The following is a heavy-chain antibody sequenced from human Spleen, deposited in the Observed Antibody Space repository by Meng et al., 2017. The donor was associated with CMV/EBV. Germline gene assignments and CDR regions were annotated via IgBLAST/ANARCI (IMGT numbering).Heavy chain of an antibody. CDR3: ARVGGVAGYFDY. D-gene: IGHD6-19*01. CDR1: GGSISRSSYY. V-gene: IGHV4-39*07. J-gene: IGHJ4*02. CDR2: IYYSGNT. Sequence: SETLSLTCSVSGGSISRSSYYWGWIRQPPGKGLEWIGSIYYSGNTYYNPSLKSRVTISVDTSKNQFSLRLSSVTTADTAVYYCARVGGVAGYFDYWGQGTLVTVSS.